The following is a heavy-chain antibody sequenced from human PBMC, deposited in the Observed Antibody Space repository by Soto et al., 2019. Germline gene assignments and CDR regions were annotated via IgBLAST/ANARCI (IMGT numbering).Heavy chain of an antibody. CDR3: ARDLIAAAGTARLSFDY. CDR2: TYYRSKWYN. CDR1: GDSVSSNSAS. Sequence: SQTLSLTCAISGDSVSSNSASWNLIRQSPSRGLEWLGRTYYRSKWYNDYAVSVKSRITNNPDTSKNQFSLQLNSVTPEDTAVYYCARDLIAAAGTARLSFDYWGQGTLVTVSS. V-gene: IGHV6-1*01. D-gene: IGHD6-13*01. J-gene: IGHJ4*02.